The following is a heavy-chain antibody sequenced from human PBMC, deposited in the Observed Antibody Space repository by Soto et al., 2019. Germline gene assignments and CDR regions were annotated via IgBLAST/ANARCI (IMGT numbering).Heavy chain of an antibody. CDR3: ASESRYCSGGSCYFLPGIDY. V-gene: IGHV1-69*13. CDR2: IIPIFGTA. CDR1: GGTFSSYA. J-gene: IGHJ4*02. Sequence: SVKVSCKASGGTFSSYAISWVRQAPGQGLEWKGGIIPIFGTANYAQKNQSRETITADESTNTDNKEISNLRTKDTAVYYCASESRYCSGGSCYFLPGIDYWGQGTLVTVSS. D-gene: IGHD2-15*01.